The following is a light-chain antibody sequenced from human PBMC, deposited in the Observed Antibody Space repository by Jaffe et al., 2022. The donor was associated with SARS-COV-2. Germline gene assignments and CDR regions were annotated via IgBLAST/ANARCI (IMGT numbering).Light chain of an antibody. J-gene: IGKJ1*01. V-gene: IGKV1-5*03. CDR3: HQYNTYPWT. CDR1: QSIRTW. CDR2: RAS. Sequence: DIQMTQSPSTLSASVGDRVSITCRASQSIRTWLAWYQQRPGKAPKLLMYRASSLEVGVPSRFSGSGSGTEFTLTISSLQPDDFATYYCHQYNTYPWTFGQGTKVEIK.